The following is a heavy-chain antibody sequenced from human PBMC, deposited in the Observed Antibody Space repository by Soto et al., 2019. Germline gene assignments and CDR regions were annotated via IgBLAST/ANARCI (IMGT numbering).Heavy chain of an antibody. CDR1: GGSISSADYY. CDR3: AGSSPTFSYYYYYGMDV. J-gene: IGHJ6*02. CDR2: IYYTGST. Sequence: SETLSLTCTVSGGSISSADYYWSWIRQPPGKGLEWIGYIYYTGSTYYSPSLRSRVIITVDTSKNEFSLKLSSVTAADTAVYYCAGSSPTFSYYYYYGMDVWGQGTTVTVSS. D-gene: IGHD6-13*01. V-gene: IGHV4-30-4*01.